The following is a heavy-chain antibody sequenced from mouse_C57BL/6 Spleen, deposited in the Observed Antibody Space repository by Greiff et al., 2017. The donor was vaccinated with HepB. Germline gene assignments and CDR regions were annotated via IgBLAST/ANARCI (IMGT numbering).Heavy chain of an antibody. V-gene: IGHV1-39*01. CDR1: GYSLTDYN. CDR2: ISPNYGTT. D-gene: IGHD2-4*01. CDR3: ARPYDYDGAWFAY. Sequence: VQLKQSGPELVKPGASVKISCKASGYSLTDYNMNWVKQGNGKSLEWIGVISPNYGTTSYNQKFKGKATLTVAQSSSTAYMQLNSLTSEDSAVYYCARPYDYDGAWFAYWGQGTLVTVSA. J-gene: IGHJ3*01.